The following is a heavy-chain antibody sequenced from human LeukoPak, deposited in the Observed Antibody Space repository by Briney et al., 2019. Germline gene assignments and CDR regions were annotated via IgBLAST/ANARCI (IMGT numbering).Heavy chain of an antibody. D-gene: IGHD3-16*02. CDR1: GYTFDYYA. V-gene: IGHV3-43*02. CDR3: ANGLRLGEFSLYRPFDS. Sequence: GGSLRLSCAASGYTFDYYAIHWVRQAPGKGLEWVSLISGYGANTYFGDSVKGRFTISRDNRKKSLYLQMDSLRTEDTALYYCANGLRLGEFSLYRPFDSWGQGTLVSVSS. J-gene: IGHJ4*02. CDR2: ISGYGANT.